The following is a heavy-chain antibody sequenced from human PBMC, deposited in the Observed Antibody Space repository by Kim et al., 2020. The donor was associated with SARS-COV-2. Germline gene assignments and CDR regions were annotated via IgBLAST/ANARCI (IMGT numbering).Heavy chain of an antibody. D-gene: IGHD4-4*01. V-gene: IGHV3-48*03. Sequence: YHDDSVRGRLTSSRDNDKNSLFLQMNSLRAEDTAVYYCARGPNYSPFDYWGQGTLVTVSS. CDR3: ARGPNYSPFDY. J-gene: IGHJ4*02.